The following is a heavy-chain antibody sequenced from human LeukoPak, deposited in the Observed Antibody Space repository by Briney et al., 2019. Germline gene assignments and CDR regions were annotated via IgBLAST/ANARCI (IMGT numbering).Heavy chain of an antibody. V-gene: IGHV3-53*01. CDR1: GFTVSSNY. CDR3: AKEDIVVVIDYFDY. CDR2: IYSGGST. Sequence: GGSLRLSCAASGFTVSSNYMSWVRQAPGKGLEWVSVIYSGGSTYYADSVKGRFTISRDNSKNTLYLQMNSLRAEDTAVYYSAKEDIVVVIDYFDYWGQGTLVTVSS. D-gene: IGHD2-21*01. J-gene: IGHJ4*02.